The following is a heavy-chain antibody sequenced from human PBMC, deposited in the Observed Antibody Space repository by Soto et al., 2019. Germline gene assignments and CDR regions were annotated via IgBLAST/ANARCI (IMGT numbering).Heavy chain of an antibody. CDR3: ARFLWSSTGWYYFDY. CDR1: GFSLTASGVG. V-gene: IGHV2-5*02. J-gene: IGHJ4*02. D-gene: IGHD2-2*01. Sequence: QITLKESGPTVVKPTQTLTLTCTFSGFSLTASGVGVGWISQPPGKSLEWLALIYWDDDQRYSPSLKSRLTITKDTSKNQVVLTMTNMDPVDTATYYCARFLWSSTGWYYFDYWGQGTLVTVSS. CDR2: IYWDDDQ.